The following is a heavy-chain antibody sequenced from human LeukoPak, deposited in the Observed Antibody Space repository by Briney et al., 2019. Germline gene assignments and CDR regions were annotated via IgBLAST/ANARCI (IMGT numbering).Heavy chain of an antibody. J-gene: IGHJ4*02. D-gene: IGHD3-3*02. CDR3: ARGGIRQTFDN. Sequence: SETLSLTCTVSGGSISTYDLNWIRQPPGKGLEWIGYIYYSGSTNHNPSLKSRVTISVDTSKTQFSLNLTSVTAADTAVYYCARGGIRQTFDNWGQGTLVTVSS. CDR1: GGSISTYD. CDR2: IYYSGST. V-gene: IGHV4-59*01.